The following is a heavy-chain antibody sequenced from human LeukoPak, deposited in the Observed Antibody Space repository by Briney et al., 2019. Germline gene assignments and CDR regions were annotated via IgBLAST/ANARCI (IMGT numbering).Heavy chain of an antibody. D-gene: IGHD1-1*01. CDR3: ARDPYNSNAAGAFDI. CDR2: IWYDGSNK. V-gene: IGHV3-33*01. J-gene: IGHJ3*02. CDR1: GFTFSSYG. Sequence: PGGSLRLSCAASGFTFSSYGMHWVRQAPGKGLEWVAVIWYDGSNKYYVDSVKGRFTISRDNSKNTLYLQMNSLRAEDTAVYYCARDPYNSNAAGAFDIWGQGTMVTVSS.